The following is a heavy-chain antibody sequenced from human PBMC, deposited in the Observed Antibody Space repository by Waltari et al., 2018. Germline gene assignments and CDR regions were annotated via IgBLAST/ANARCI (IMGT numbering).Heavy chain of an antibody. D-gene: IGHD3-3*01. CDR1: GYTFTDYY. Sequence: QVQLVQSGAEVKKPGASVKVSCKASGYTFTDYYMHWVRQAPGQGLEWMGRNNPNSGGTKNTQEFPCSGTMTRNTSISTAYMELSRLRSDDTAVYYCARGGPAIFGVRITKRFDYWGQGTLVTVSS. V-gene: IGHV1-2*06. CDR3: ARGGPAIFGVRITKRFDY. CDR2: NNPNSGGT. J-gene: IGHJ4*02.